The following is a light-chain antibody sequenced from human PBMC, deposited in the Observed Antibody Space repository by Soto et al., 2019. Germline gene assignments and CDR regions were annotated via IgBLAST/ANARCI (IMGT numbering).Light chain of an antibody. Sequence: DIQMTQSPSTLSASVGDRVTITCRASQSISSWLAWYQQKPGKAPKLLIYKASSLESGVPSRFSGSGSGTEVTLTISSLQPDDVATYYCQQYNSYPITFGQGTQLEIK. CDR1: QSISSW. CDR2: KAS. CDR3: QQYNSYPIT. V-gene: IGKV1-5*03. J-gene: IGKJ5*01.